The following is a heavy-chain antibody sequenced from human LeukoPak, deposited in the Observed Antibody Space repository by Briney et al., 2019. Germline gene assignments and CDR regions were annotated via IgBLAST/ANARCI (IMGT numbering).Heavy chain of an antibody. CDR2: TRYDGSDK. V-gene: IGHV3-30*02. CDR1: GFTFSSFD. J-gene: IGHJ4*02. D-gene: IGHD2-8*02. Sequence: GGSLRLSCAAPGFTFSSFDMHWVRQAPGKGLEWVAFTRYDGSDKYYADSVKGRFTISRDNSKNTLFLQMNSLRAEDTAVYFCARCAGSILYYFEYWGQGALVTVSS. CDR3: ARCAGSILYYFEY.